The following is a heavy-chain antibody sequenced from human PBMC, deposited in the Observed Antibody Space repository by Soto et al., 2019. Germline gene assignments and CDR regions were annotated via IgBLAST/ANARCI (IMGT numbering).Heavy chain of an antibody. CDR1: DGSLSGYY. CDR2: INHSGST. D-gene: IGHD2-8*01. Sequence: SQPLSQTCTVCDGSLSGYYSCWIRKPPGKGLEWIGEINHSGSTNYNPSLKSRVTISVDTSKNQFSLKLSSVTAADTAVYYCAIQLGYCTNGVCYTDYGMDVWGQGTTVTVSS. CDR3: AIQLGYCTNGVCYTDYGMDV. J-gene: IGHJ6*02. V-gene: IGHV4-34*01.